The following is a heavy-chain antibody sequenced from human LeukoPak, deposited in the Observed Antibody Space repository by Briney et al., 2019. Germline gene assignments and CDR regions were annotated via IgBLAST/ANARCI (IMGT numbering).Heavy chain of an antibody. CDR3: ARTGPRQLIDY. Sequence: SETLSLTCTVSGGSISSYYWSWIRQPAGKGLEWIGRMYYSGSTNYNSSLKSRVTMSVDTSKNQFSLKLSSVTAADTAVYYCARTGPRQLIDYWGQGTLVTVSS. CDR2: MYYSGST. D-gene: IGHD6-19*01. J-gene: IGHJ4*02. V-gene: IGHV4-4*07. CDR1: GGSISSYY.